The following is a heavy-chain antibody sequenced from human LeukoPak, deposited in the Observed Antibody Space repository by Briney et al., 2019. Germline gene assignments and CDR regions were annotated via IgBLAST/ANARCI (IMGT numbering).Heavy chain of an antibody. CDR3: ARGGHIVVVPAAASFDY. Sequence: ASVKVSCKASGYTFTGYYMHWVRQAPGQGLEWMGWINPNSGGTNYAQKFQGWVTMTRDTSISTAYMELSRLRSDDTAVYYCARGGHIVVVPAAASFDYWGQGTLVTVSS. CDR1: GYTFTGYY. V-gene: IGHV1-2*04. D-gene: IGHD2-2*01. J-gene: IGHJ4*02. CDR2: INPNSGGT.